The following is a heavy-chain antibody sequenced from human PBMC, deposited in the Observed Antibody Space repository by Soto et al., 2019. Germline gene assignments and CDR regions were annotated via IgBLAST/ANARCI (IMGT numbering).Heavy chain of an antibody. Sequence: PSETLSLTCAVSGGSISSSNWWSWVRQPPGKGLEWIGEIYHSGSTNYNPSLKSRVTISVDKSKNQFSLKLSSVTAADTAVYYCARDPRGSRGYYYYGMDVWGQGTTVTVSS. CDR2: IYHSGST. J-gene: IGHJ6*02. CDR1: GGSISSSNW. V-gene: IGHV4-4*02. CDR3: ARDPRGSRGYYYYGMDV. D-gene: IGHD3-16*01.